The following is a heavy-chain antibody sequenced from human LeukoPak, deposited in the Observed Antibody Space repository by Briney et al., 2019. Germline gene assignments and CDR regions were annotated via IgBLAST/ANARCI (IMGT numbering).Heavy chain of an antibody. CDR3: ASPRDGYNLRGALDI. D-gene: IGHD5-24*01. V-gene: IGHV1-69*04. J-gene: IGHJ3*02. Sequence: SVKVSCKASGGTFSSYAISWVRQAPGQGLEWMGRIIPILGIANYAQKFQGRVTITADKSTSTAYMELSSLRSEDTAVYYCASPRDGYNLRGALDIWGQGTMVTVSS. CDR1: GGTFSSYA. CDR2: IIPILGIA.